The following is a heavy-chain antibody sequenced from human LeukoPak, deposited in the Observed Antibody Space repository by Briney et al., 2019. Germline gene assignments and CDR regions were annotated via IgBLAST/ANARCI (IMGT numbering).Heavy chain of an antibody. V-gene: IGHV5-51*01. CDR3: ARRGYCSGGSCSAEYLQH. CDR1: GYSFTNYW. D-gene: IGHD2-15*01. CDR2: IYPGDSDT. Sequence: PGESLKISCKGSGYSFTNYWIGWVRQMPGKGLEWMVIIYPGDSDTRYSPSFQGQVTISAGKSIDTAYLQWSSLKASDTAMYYCARRGYCSGGSCSAEYLQHWGQGTLVTVYS. J-gene: IGHJ1*01.